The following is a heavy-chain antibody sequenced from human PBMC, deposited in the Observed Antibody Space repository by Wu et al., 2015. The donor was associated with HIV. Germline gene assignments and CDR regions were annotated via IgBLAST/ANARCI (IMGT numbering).Heavy chain of an antibody. V-gene: IGHV1-18*01. D-gene: IGHD1-26*01. CDR2: ISAYNGNT. CDR1: GYTFTSYG. Sequence: QVQLVQSGAEVKKPGASVKVSCKASGYTFTSYGISWVRQAPGQGLEWMGWISAYNGNTNYAQKLQGRVTLTTETSTSTAYMELRSLRSDDTAVYYCARDRSGGGSYYSTPFSWGQGTLVTVSS. J-gene: IGHJ5*02. CDR3: ARDRSGGGSYYSTPFS.